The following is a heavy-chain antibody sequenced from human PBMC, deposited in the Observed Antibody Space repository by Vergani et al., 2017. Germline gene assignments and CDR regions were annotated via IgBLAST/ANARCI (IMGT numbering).Heavy chain of an antibody. D-gene: IGHD6-6*01. CDR3: ARQGVEYSSSVYYYYGMDV. J-gene: IGHJ6*02. CDR2: INHSGST. V-gene: IGHV4-34*01. Sequence: QVQLQQWGAGLLKPSETLSLTCAVYGGSFSGYYWSWIRQPPGKGLEWIGEINHSGSTNYNPSLKSRVTISVDTSKNQFSLKLSSVTVADTAVYYCARQGVEYSSSVYYYYGMDVWGQGTTVTVSS. CDR1: GGSFSGYY.